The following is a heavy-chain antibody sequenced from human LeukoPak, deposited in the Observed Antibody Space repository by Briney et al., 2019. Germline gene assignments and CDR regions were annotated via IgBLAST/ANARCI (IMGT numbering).Heavy chain of an antibody. CDR3: ARDVYGGNGFDY. CDR1: GGSISSGGYY. D-gene: IGHD4-23*01. Sequence: SETLSLTCTVSGGSISSGGYYWSWIRQPPGKGLEWIGYIYHSGSTYYNPSLKSRATISVDRSKNQFSLKLSSVTAADTAVYYCARDVYGGNGFDYWGQGTLVTVSS. V-gene: IGHV4-30-2*01. J-gene: IGHJ4*02. CDR2: IYHSGST.